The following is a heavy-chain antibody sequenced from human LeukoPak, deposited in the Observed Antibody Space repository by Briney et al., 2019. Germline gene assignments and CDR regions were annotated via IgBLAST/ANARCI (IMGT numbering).Heavy chain of an antibody. CDR1: GFTFTSYA. Sequence: GGSLRLSCAASGFTFTSYAMTWVRQAPGKGLEWVSSISGSGVSTYYADSVKGRFTISRDNSKNTLSLQMNSLRAEDTATYYCATAMTTVTTPFDYWGQGTLVTVSS. CDR2: ISGSGVST. V-gene: IGHV3-23*01. D-gene: IGHD4-17*01. J-gene: IGHJ4*02. CDR3: ATAMTTVTTPFDY.